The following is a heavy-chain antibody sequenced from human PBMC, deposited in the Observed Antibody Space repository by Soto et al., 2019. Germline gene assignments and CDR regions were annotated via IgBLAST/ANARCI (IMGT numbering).Heavy chain of an antibody. CDR2: ISWNSGSI. D-gene: IGHD3-10*01. Sequence: DVQLVESGGGLVQPGRSLRLSCAASGFTFDDYAMHWVRQAPGKGLEWVSGISWNSGSIGYADSEKGRFTISRDNAKNSLYLQMNSLRAEDTALYYCAKVSAVRGVTYYFDYWGQGTLVTVSS. V-gene: IGHV3-9*01. J-gene: IGHJ4*02. CDR1: GFTFDDYA. CDR3: AKVSAVRGVTYYFDY.